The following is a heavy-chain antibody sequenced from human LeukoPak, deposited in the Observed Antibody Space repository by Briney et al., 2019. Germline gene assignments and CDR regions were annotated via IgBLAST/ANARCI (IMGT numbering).Heavy chain of an antibody. Sequence: PGGSLRLSCAASGFTFSRNSMNWVRQAPGRGLEWISYISSSSSTTYYADSVKGRFTISRDNAKNSLYLQMNSLRAEDTAVYYCARDGGGDYRLEYWGQGALVTVSS. CDR2: ISSSSSTT. J-gene: IGHJ4*02. CDR3: ARDGGGDYRLEY. CDR1: GFTFSRNS. V-gene: IGHV3-48*01. D-gene: IGHD4-17*01.